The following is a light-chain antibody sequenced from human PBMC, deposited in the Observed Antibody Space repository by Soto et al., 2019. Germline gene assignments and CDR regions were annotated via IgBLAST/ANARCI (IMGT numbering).Light chain of an antibody. V-gene: IGKV1-5*03. CDR1: QSLSGW. Sequence: DIQMTQSPSTLSASLGDRVTITFRASQSLSGWLAWYQQKPGKAPKLLIYKASSLESGVPSRFSGSGSGTEFTLTISSLQPDDSATYYCQQYNRLYTFGQGTKVDIK. CDR2: KAS. J-gene: IGKJ2*01. CDR3: QQYNRLYT.